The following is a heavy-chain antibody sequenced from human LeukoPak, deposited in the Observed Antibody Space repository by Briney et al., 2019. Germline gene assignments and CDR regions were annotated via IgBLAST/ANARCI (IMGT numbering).Heavy chain of an antibody. CDR3: AREHDWGYFDY. V-gene: IGHV4-61*01. Sequence: SETLSLTCTISGGCVSSGTYYWSWIRQPPGKELEWIGYITYIGNTNYNPSLKSRVTMTKVTSKNQFSMKQNSAIAVDTAEYHGAREHDWGYFDYWGQGVLVTVAT. D-gene: IGHD3-9*01. CDR2: ITYIGNT. J-gene: IGHJ4*02. CDR1: GGCVSSGTYY.